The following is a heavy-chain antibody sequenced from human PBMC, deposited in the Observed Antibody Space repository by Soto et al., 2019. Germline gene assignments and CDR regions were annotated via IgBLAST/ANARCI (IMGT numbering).Heavy chain of an antibody. J-gene: IGHJ4*02. CDR2: IHSSGST. CDR3: ARGGGNPASTNDF. D-gene: IGHD3-16*01. V-gene: IGHV4-34*01. Sequence: QVQLQQWGGGLLKPSETLSHTCGLHRGSFSYFHWSWIRQPPGKGLEWIGEIHSSGSTNYNPSLRSRVTMSLDTSAIQFSLPLNSVTAADTAVYYCARGGGNPASTNDFWGQGALVTVSS. CDR1: RGSFSYFH.